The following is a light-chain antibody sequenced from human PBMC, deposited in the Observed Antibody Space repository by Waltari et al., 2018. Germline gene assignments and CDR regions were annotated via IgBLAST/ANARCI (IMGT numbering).Light chain of an antibody. V-gene: IGKV3-20*01. Sequence: EVVLTQSLGTLSLSPGERATLSCRASQYVTNGYFAFYQQKPGQAPSLLIFDASIRATGIPDRFSGSGSGTDFTLTITRLEPEDFAVYHCQQYGSLPWTFGQGTKVEMK. CDR2: DAS. CDR3: QQYGSLPWT. CDR1: QYVTNGY. J-gene: IGKJ1*01.